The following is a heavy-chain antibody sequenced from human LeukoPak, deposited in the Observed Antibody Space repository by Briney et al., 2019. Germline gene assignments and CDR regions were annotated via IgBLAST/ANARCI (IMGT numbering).Heavy chain of an antibody. CDR3: ARAIAAAPVGDAFDI. V-gene: IGHV4-61*02. D-gene: IGHD6-13*01. CDR2: IYTSGST. Sequence: SETLSLTCTVSGGSISSGSYYWSWIRQPAGKGLEWIGRIYTSGSTNYNPSLKSRVTISVDTSKNQFSLKLSSVTAADTAVYYCARAIAAAPVGDAFDIWGQGTMVTVSS. J-gene: IGHJ3*02. CDR1: GGSISSGSYY.